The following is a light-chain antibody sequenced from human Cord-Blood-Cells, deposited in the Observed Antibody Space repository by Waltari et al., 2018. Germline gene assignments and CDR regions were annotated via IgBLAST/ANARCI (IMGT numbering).Light chain of an antibody. Sequence: QSALTQPASVSGSPGQSITISCTGTSSDVGGYNYVSGYQHHPGKAPNLTIYDVSNRPSGVSNRVSGSKSGNAASLPISGLQAEDEADYYCSSYTSSSTLVFGGGTKLTGL. CDR3: SSYTSSSTLV. CDR1: SSDVGGYNY. V-gene: IGLV2-14*03. CDR2: DVS. J-gene: IGLJ3*02.